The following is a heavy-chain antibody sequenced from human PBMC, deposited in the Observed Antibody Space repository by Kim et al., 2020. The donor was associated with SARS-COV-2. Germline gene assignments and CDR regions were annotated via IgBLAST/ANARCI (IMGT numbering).Heavy chain of an antibody. Sequence: KGRFTTSRDNSKNTLYLQMNSLRAEDTAVYYCAKVGITMVRGVKSNWFDPWGQGTLVTVSS. D-gene: IGHD3-10*01. CDR3: AKVGITMVRGVKSNWFDP. J-gene: IGHJ5*02. V-gene: IGHV3-23*01.